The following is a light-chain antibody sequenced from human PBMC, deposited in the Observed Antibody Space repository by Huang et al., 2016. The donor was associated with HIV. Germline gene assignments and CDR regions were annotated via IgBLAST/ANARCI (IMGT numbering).Light chain of an antibody. CDR2: ASS. Sequence: DIQMTQSPTSLSASVGDRVTITCRASQGIANYLAWYQQKPGKVPHLLIYASSTLQSGVPARLSGSGAVTDFTRTISSLQPEDVATYYCQGYNSAPFTFGPGTKVDLK. V-gene: IGKV1-27*01. CDR1: QGIANY. J-gene: IGKJ3*01. CDR3: QGYNSAPFT.